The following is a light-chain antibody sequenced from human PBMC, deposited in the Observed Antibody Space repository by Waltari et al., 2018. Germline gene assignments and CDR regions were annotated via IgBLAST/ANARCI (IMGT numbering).Light chain of an antibody. J-gene: IGKJ1*01. Sequence: SDTASQSVCMYLTWYHQEPGYAPRLLIYHASTRATGIPDRFSGSGSGTDFSLTISRLEPEDFAVYYCQKYESLPATFGQGTKVEIK. V-gene: IGKV3-20*01. CDR1: QSVCMY. CDR3: QKYESLPAT. CDR2: HAS.